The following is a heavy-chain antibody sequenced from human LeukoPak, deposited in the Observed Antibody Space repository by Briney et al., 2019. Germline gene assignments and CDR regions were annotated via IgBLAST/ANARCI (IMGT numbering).Heavy chain of an antibody. Sequence: GASVKVSCKASGYTFTGYYMHWVRQAPGQGRERMGWINPNSGGTNYAQKFQGRVTMTRDTSISTDYMELSSLRSGDTAVYYCARDKQLDWAHYYYYYMDVWGKGTTVTVSS. CDR2: INPNSGGT. J-gene: IGHJ6*03. V-gene: IGHV1-2*02. CDR1: GYTFTGYY. CDR3: ARDKQLDWAHYYYYYMDV. D-gene: IGHD1-1*01.